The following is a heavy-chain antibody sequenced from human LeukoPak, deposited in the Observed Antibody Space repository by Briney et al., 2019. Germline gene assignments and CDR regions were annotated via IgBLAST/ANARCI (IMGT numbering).Heavy chain of an antibody. CDR2: IYYSGST. CDR1: SGSISSYY. D-gene: IGHD3-3*01. CDR3: ARAILTASGYVWYFDL. Sequence: SETLSLTCTVSSGSISSYYWGWIRQPPGKGLEWIGSIYYSGSTYYNPSLKSRVTISVDTSKNQFSLKLSSLNAADTAVYYCARAILTASGYVWYFDLWGRGTLVTVSS. J-gene: IGHJ2*01. V-gene: IGHV4-39*07.